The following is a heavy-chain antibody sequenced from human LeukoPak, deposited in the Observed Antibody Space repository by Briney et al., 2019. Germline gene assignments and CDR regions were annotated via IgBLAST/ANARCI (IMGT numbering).Heavy chain of an antibody. CDR2: ISSSGSTI. D-gene: IGHD2-2*01. CDR3: ARGNPYGLCSSTSCYPQPWYFDL. J-gene: IGHJ2*01. V-gene: IGHV3-11*04. Sequence: GSLRLSFAASGFTFSYYYMSLIRQAPGKGLGWVSYISSSGSTIFYADSVKGRFTISRDNAKNSLYLQMNSLRSEDTAVYYCARGNPYGLCSSTSCYPQPWYFDLWGRGTLVTVSS. CDR1: GFTFSYYY.